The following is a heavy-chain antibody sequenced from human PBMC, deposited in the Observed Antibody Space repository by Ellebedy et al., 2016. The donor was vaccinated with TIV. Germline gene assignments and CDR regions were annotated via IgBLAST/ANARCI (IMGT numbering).Heavy chain of an antibody. CDR1: GGSISSYY. CDR2: IYTSGST. V-gene: IGHV4-4*07. D-gene: IGHD6-25*01. Sequence: GSLRLSCTVSGGSISSYYWSWIRQPAGKGLEWIGRIYTSGSTNYNLSLKSRVTMSVDTSKNQFSLKLSSVTAADTAVYYCARSQRLGTNDYWGQGTLVTVSS. CDR3: ARSQRLGTNDY. J-gene: IGHJ4*02.